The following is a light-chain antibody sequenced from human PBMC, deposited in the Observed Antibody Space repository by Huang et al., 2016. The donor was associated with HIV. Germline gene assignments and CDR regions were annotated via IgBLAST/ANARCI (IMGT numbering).Light chain of an antibody. Sequence: DIQMTQFPSSLSASIGDRVTITCRASQSISNYLNWYQQRPGKAPKLLIYGTSSLQSGVPSRFSGSGSGTVFILTISSLQSEDFAVYYCQQYNNWPRTFGQGTKVEIK. J-gene: IGKJ1*01. CDR1: QSISNY. V-gene: IGKV1-39*01. CDR2: GTS. CDR3: QQYNNWPRT.